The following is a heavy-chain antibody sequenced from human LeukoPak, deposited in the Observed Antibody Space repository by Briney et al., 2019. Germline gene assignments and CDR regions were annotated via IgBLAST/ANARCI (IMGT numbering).Heavy chain of an antibody. J-gene: IGHJ4*02. CDR2: ISSSGSTI. Sequence: GGSLRLSCAGSGFTFSDYYMSWIRQAPGKGLEGVSYISSSGSTIYCADSVKGRFTISRDNAKNSLYLQMNSLRAEDTAVYYCARDWASGYDFDYWGQGTLVTVSS. CDR1: GFTFSDYY. V-gene: IGHV3-11*01. CDR3: ARDWASGYDFDY. D-gene: IGHD5-12*01.